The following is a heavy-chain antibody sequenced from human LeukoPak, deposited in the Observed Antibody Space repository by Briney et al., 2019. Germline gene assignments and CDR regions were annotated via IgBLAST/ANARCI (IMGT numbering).Heavy chain of an antibody. V-gene: IGHV3-21*01. CDR1: GFTFNSYG. Sequence: PGGSPRLSCAASGFTFNSYGMYWVRQAPGKGLEWVSSISSSSSHMFYADSVKGRFSISRDNANNSLYLQMNSLRAEDTAVYYCVRDSGSSYGYYFLHWGQGTLVTVSS. D-gene: IGHD1-26*01. CDR2: ISSSSSHM. J-gene: IGHJ1*01. CDR3: VRDSGSSYGYYFLH.